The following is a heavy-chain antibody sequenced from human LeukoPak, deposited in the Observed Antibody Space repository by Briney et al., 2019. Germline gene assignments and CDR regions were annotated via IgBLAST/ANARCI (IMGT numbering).Heavy chain of an antibody. V-gene: IGHV1-46*01. CDR1: GYTFTSYY. Sequence: ASVKVSCKASGYTFTSYYMHWVRPAPGQGLEWMGIINPSGGSTSYAQKFQGRVTMTRDTSTSTVYMELSSLRSEDTAVYYCARGYYYDSSGYGWYAFDIWGQGTMVTVSS. D-gene: IGHD3-22*01. CDR3: ARGYYYDSSGYGWYAFDI. CDR2: INPSGGST. J-gene: IGHJ3*02.